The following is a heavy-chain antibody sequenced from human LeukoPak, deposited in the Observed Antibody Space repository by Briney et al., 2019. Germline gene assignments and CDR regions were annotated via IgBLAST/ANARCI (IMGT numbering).Heavy chain of an antibody. J-gene: IGHJ4*02. CDR2: IRGKANNYAT. Sequence: PGRSLRLSCAASGFTFSSYAMHWVRQASGKGLEWVGRIRGKANNYATAYAASVKGRFTISRDDSKNTAYLQMNSLKTEDTAVYYCTVVTEVTTGWGQGTLVTVSS. V-gene: IGHV3-73*01. CDR3: TVVTEVTTG. D-gene: IGHD4-17*01. CDR1: GFTFSSYA.